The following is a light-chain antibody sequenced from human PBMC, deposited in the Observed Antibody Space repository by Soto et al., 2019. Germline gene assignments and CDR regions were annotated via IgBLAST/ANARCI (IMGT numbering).Light chain of an antibody. CDR1: QGVSSN. CDR2: GAS. CDR3: QQYNNWPLT. J-gene: IGKJ4*01. Sequence: IVMTQSPATLSVSPGERATLSCRASQGVSSNLAWYQQKPGQAPRLLIYGASTRATSIPARFSGSGSGTEFTLTISSLQSEDFAVYYCQQYNNWPLTFGGGAKVEIK. V-gene: IGKV3-15*01.